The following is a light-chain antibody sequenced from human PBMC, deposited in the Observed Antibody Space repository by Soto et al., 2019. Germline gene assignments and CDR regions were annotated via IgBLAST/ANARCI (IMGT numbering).Light chain of an antibody. CDR1: SSDVGGYKY. CDR2: EVS. J-gene: IGLJ2*01. V-gene: IGLV2-14*01. CDR3: ISYTSSATLV. Sequence: QSALTQPASVSGSPGQSITISCTGTSSDVGGYKYVSWYQQHPGKAPKLIIHEVSSRPSGVSSRFSGSKSGNTASLTISGPQAEDEADYYCISYTSSATLVFGVGTKVTVL.